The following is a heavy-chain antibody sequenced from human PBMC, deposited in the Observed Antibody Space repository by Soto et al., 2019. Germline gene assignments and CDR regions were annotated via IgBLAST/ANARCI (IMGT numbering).Heavy chain of an antibody. CDR2: INPDGGAT. V-gene: IGHV1-46*01. D-gene: IGHD3-10*01. Sequence: QVQLLQSGAEVKKPGASVKISCKASGYTFSFDYLSWVRRAPGQGLQWMGKINPDGGATTYAQSFQGRVSITSDASTGTVYMELSNLTSDATAVYYCAKGRRNTFWGQGTLVSVSS. CDR3: AKGRRNTF. CDR1: GYTFSFDY. J-gene: IGHJ4*02.